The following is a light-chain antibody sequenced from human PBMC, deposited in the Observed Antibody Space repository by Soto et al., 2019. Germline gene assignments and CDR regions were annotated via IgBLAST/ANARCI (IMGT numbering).Light chain of an antibody. V-gene: IGKV3-15*01. CDR1: QNIGGT. Sequence: EIVMTQSPATLSVSPGERATLSCRASQNIGGTLAWYQQKPGQAPRLLFYGASTRATGIPARFSGSGSGTDFTLTISRLEPEDFAVYYCQFYGALMWAFGQGTKVDI. J-gene: IGKJ1*01. CDR3: QFYGALMWA. CDR2: GAS.